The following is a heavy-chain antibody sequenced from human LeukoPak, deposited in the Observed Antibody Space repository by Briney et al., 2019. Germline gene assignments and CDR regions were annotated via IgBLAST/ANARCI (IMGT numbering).Heavy chain of an antibody. D-gene: IGHD6-6*01. CDR1: GYTFTSYG. J-gene: IGHJ4*02. V-gene: IGHV1-18*01. Sequence: ASVKVSCKASGYTFTSYGMSWVRQAPGQGLEWMGWISAYNGNTNYAQKLQGRVTMTTDPSTSPAYMELRSLRSDDTAVYYCARDPSGAALGYWGQGTLVTVSS. CDR3: ARDPSGAALGY. CDR2: ISAYNGNT.